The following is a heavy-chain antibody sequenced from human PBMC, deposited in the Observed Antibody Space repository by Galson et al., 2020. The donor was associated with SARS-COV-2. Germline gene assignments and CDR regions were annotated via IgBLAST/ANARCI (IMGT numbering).Heavy chain of an antibody. CDR1: GFTFSSYA. J-gene: IGHJ6*02. CDR3: AKTPTGIAGSYYYYYGMDV. CDR2: ISGSGGST. Sequence: GSLRLSCAASGFTFSSYAMSWVRQAPGKGLEWVSAISGSGGSTYYADSVKGRFTISRDNSKNTLYLQMNSLRAEDTAVYYCAKTPTGIAGSYYYYYGMDVWGQGTTVTVSS. V-gene: IGHV3-23*01. D-gene: IGHD6-13*01.